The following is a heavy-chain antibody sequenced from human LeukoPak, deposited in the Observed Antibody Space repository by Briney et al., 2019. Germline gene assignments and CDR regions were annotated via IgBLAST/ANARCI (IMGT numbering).Heavy chain of an antibody. V-gene: IGHV4-39*07. Sequence: PSETLSLTCNVSGDSISSRSYYWGWIRQPPGKGLEWIGSIYYSGRTSYNPSLKSRVTMSLDTSKNQFSLKLTSVTAADTAVYYCTRGAGWLIDYWGQGILVTVSS. CDR3: TRGAGWLIDY. J-gene: IGHJ4*02. D-gene: IGHD3-16*01. CDR1: GDSISSRSYY. CDR2: IYYSGRT.